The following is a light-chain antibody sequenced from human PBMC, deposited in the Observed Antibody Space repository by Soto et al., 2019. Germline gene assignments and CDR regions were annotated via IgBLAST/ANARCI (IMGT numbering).Light chain of an antibody. V-gene: IGKV3-20*01. CDR1: QSVNSR. J-gene: IGKJ5*01. Sequence: EIVLTQSPGTLSLSPGERATLSCRASQSVNSRLAWYQHKPGQAPRLLISGASSWATGIPDRFSGSGSATDFTLTISRLEPEDFALYYCQHYGRSPITFGQGTRLEIK. CDR2: GAS. CDR3: QHYGRSPIT.